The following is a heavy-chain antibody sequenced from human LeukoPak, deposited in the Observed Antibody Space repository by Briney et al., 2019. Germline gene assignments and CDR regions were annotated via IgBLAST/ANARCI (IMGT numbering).Heavy chain of an antibody. J-gene: IGHJ4*02. CDR2: ISSGATYE. CDR3: ARDSTYYYDSWSSGPHYFGN. CDR1: GFSFSTYA. V-gene: IGHV3-30*01. Sequence: GRSLRLSCAASGFSFSTYAMHWVRQAPGKGLEWVSLISSGATYEYYADSVKGRFTISRDNSKNTLYLQLNSLRAEDTAVYYCARDSTYYYDSWSSGPHYFGNWGQGTLVTGSS. D-gene: IGHD3-10*01.